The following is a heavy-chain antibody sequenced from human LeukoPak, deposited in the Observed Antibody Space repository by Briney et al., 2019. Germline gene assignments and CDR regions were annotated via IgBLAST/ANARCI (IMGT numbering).Heavy chain of an antibody. CDR3: ATEGAGGSWAGY. CDR1: GYTFTVYY. J-gene: IGHJ4*02. CDR2: INPNTGGT. Sequence: ASVKVSCKVSGYTFTVYYMHWVRQAPGRGLEWMGWINPNTGGTTYAQKFRGRVTVTRDTSISTVYMELSRLTSDDTAVYYCATEGAGGSWAGYWGQGTLVTVSS. V-gene: IGHV1-2*02. D-gene: IGHD1-26*01.